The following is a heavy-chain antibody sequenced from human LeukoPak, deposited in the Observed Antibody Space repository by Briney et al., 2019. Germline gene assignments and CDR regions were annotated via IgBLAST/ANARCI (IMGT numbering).Heavy chain of an antibody. Sequence: GGSLRLSCAASGFTFSSYAMHWVRQAPGKGLVWVSRINSDGSSTSYADSVKGRFTISRDNAKNTLYLQMNSLRAEDTAVYYCAREDTGDAFDIWGQGTMVTVSS. V-gene: IGHV3-74*01. J-gene: IGHJ3*02. CDR1: GFTFSSYA. CDR3: AREDTGDAFDI. D-gene: IGHD2-8*02. CDR2: INSDGSST.